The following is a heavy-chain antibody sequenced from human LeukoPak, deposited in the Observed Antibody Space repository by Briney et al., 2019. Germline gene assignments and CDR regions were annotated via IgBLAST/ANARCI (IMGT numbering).Heavy chain of an antibody. Sequence: GGSLRLSCAASGFTFSSYGMHWVRQAPGKGLEWVAVIWYDGSNKYYADSVKGRFTISRDNSKNTLYLQMNSLRAEDTAVYYCARRTQPYYFDYWGQGTLVTVSS. V-gene: IGHV3-33*01. CDR1: GFTFSSYG. D-gene: IGHD6-13*01. J-gene: IGHJ4*02. CDR3: ARRTQPYYFDY. CDR2: IWYDGSNK.